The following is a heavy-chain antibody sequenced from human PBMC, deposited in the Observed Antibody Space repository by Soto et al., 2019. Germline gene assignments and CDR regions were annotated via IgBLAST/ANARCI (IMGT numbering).Heavy chain of an antibody. V-gene: IGHV3-30-3*01. CDR3: ARERNTLTYYFDY. D-gene: IGHD7-27*01. J-gene: IGHJ4*02. Sequence: QVQLMESGGGVVQPGRSLRLSCVASGFTFSSYALHWVRQAPGKGLEWVSVISYDGNNQYYADSVKGRFTISRDNSKNTLYLQMDSLRAEDTAVYFCARERNTLTYYFDYWGQGTLVTVSS. CDR1: GFTFSSYA. CDR2: ISYDGNNQ.